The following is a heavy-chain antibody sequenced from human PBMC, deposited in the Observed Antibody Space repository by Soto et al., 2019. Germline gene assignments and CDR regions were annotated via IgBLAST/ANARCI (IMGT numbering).Heavy chain of an antibody. CDR3: AREVGYSSSWYVSFDYYYGMDV. CDR2: INSDGSST. CDR1: GFTFSSYW. Sequence: EVQLVESGGGLVQPGGSLRLSCAASGFTFSSYWMHWVRQAPGKGLVWVSRINSDGSSTSYADSVKGRFTISRDNAKNTLYLQMNSLRAEDTAVYYCAREVGYSSSWYVSFDYYYGMDVWGQGTTVTVSS. D-gene: IGHD6-13*01. V-gene: IGHV3-74*01. J-gene: IGHJ6*02.